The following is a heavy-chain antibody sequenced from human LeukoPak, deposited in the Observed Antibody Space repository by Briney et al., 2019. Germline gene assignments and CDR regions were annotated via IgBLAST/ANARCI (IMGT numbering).Heavy chain of an antibody. CDR2: IYYSGST. V-gene: IGHV4-59*01. CDR3: AREIPGYYFDY. Sequence: SETLSLTCSVSGGSISGYHRSWIRQPPGKGLEWIGYIYYSGSTNYNPSLKSRVTISVDTSKNQFSLRLSSVTAADTAVYYCAREIPGYYFDYWGQGTLVTVSS. J-gene: IGHJ4*02. CDR1: GGSISGYH. D-gene: IGHD2-2*02.